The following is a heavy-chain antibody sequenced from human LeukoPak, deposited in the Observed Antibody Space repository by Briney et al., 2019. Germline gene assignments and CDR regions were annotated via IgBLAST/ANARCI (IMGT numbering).Heavy chain of an antibody. Sequence: SETLSLTCAVYGGSFSGYYWNWIRQPPGKGLEWIGEINHSGSTNYNPPLKSRVTISVDTSKNQFSLKLSSVTAADTAVYYCARAPDTAYDYWGQGTLVTVSS. J-gene: IGHJ4*02. CDR2: INHSGST. V-gene: IGHV4-34*01. CDR1: GGSFSGYY. D-gene: IGHD2-21*02. CDR3: ARAPDTAYDY.